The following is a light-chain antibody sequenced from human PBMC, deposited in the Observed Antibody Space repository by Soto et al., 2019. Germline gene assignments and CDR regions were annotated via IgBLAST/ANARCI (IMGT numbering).Light chain of an antibody. V-gene: IGLV1-44*01. CDR2: SNS. CDR3: ATWDDSLNGVV. Sequence: QSALTQPPSTSGTPGQRVAISCSGSSSNIESNTVNWYQQVPGAAPKLLIYSNSQRPSGVPDRFSASKSGTSASLAISGLQSDDEADYYCATWDDSLNGVVFGGGTKLTVL. J-gene: IGLJ2*01. CDR1: SSNIESNT.